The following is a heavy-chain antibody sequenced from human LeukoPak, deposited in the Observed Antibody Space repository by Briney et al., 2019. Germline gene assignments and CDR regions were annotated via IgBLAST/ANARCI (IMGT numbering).Heavy chain of an antibody. CDR3: ARGRTYYYDSSGYYYFDY. D-gene: IGHD3-22*01. CDR1: GGSISSSNFY. CDR2: IYYSGST. J-gene: IGHJ4*02. V-gene: IGHV4-39*07. Sequence: SETLSLTCTVSGGSISSSNFYWGWIRQPPGKGLEWIGSIYYSGSTYYNPSLKSRVTISVDTSKNQFSLKLSSVTAADTAVYYCARGRTYYYDSSGYYYFDYWGQGTLVTVSS.